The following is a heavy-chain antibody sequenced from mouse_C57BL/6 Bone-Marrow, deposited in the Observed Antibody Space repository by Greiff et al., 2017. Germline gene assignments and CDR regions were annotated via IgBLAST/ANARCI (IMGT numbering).Heavy chain of an antibody. CDR3: ARLVYGSCPMDY. D-gene: IGHD1-1*01. J-gene: IGHJ4*01. V-gene: IGHV1-39*01. Sequence: VQLKQSGPELVKPGASVKISCKASGYSFTDYNMNWVKQSNGKSLEWIGVLNPNYGTTSSNQKLTGKATLTVDPSSSTDYMQLNSLTSEYSAVYYCARLVYGSCPMDYGGQGTSVTGAS. CDR1: GYSFTDYN. CDR2: LNPNYGTT.